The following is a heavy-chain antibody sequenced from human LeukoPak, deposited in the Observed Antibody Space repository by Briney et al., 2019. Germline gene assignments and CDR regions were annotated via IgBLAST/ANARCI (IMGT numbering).Heavy chain of an antibody. CDR1: GFTFSTYV. V-gene: IGHV3-23*01. CDR2: ISVGAEYI. J-gene: IGHJ4*02. CDR3: ASGPPFLKYFEY. Sequence: GGSLRLSCAASGFTFSTYVMNWFRQAPGKGLEWVSTISVGAEYIFYADSVKGRFIISRDDSNNALYLQMHSLRAEDTALYYCASGPPFLKYFEYWGQGTLVTVSS. D-gene: IGHD3-3*01.